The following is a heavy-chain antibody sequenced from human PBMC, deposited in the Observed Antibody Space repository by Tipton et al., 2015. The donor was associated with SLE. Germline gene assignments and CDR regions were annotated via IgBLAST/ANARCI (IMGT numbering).Heavy chain of an antibody. V-gene: IGHV1-18*01. CDR3: ARECSGTGCRDY. J-gene: IGHJ4*02. Sequence: QLVQSGAEVMNPGASVKVSCKASGYTFTNFDISWVRQAPGQGLEWMGWISTKNGDTKYAQRFQGRVSMTTDTSTSTTYMALRSPRSDDTAIYYCARECSGTGCRDYWGQGTLVTVSS. D-gene: IGHD3-10*02. CDR2: ISTKNGDT. CDR1: GYTFTNFD.